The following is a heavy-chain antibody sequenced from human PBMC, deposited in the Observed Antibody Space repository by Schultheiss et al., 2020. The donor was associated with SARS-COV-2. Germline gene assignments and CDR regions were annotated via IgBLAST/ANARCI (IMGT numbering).Heavy chain of an antibody. Sequence: GGSLRLSCAASGFTFSSYAMSWVRQAPGKGLEWVSAISGSGGSTYYADSVKGRFTISRDNSKNTLYLQMNSLRAEDTAVYYCARAVHCSGGSCLDYWGQGTLVTVSS. CDR1: GFTFSSYA. CDR3: ARAVHCSGGSCLDY. D-gene: IGHD2-15*01. V-gene: IGHV3-23*01. J-gene: IGHJ4*02. CDR2: ISGSGGST.